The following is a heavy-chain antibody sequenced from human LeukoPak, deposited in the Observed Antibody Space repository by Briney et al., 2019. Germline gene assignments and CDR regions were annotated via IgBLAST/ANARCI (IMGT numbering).Heavy chain of an antibody. V-gene: IGHV4-30-4*08. CDR3: ARVQPYDYDDY. D-gene: IGHD2-2*01. CDR1: GGSISSGDYY. Sequence: PSEALSLTCTVSGGSISSGDYYWSWIRQPPGKGLEWIGYIYYSGSTYYNPSLKSRVTISVDTSKNQFSLKLSSVTAADTAVHYCARVQPYDYDDYWGQGTLVTVSS. J-gene: IGHJ4*02. CDR2: IYYSGST.